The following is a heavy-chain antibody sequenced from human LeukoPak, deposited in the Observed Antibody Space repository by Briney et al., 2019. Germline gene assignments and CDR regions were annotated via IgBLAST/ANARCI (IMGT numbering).Heavy chain of an antibody. D-gene: IGHD1-20*01. V-gene: IGHV1-69*13. Sequence: SVKVSCEASGGTFSSYAISWVRQAPGQGLEWMGGIIPIFGTANYAQKFQGRVTITADESTSTAYMELSSLRSEDTAVYYCASRHNWNYYYYGMDVWGQGTTVTVSS. CDR2: IIPIFGTA. CDR1: GGTFSSYA. CDR3: ASRHNWNYYYYGMDV. J-gene: IGHJ6*02.